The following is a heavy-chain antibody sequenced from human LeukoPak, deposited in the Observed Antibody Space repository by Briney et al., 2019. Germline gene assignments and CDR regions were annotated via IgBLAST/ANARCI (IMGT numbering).Heavy chain of an antibody. CDR2: ISWNSGSI. Sequence: PGGSLRLSCAASGFTFDDYAMPWVRQAPGKGLEWVSGISWNSGSIGYADSVKGRFTISRDNAKNSLYLQMNSLRAEDTALYYCAKANYDFWSGYFRGAFDIWGQGTMVTVSS. J-gene: IGHJ3*02. D-gene: IGHD3-3*01. V-gene: IGHV3-9*01. CDR1: GFTFDDYA. CDR3: AKANYDFWSGYFRGAFDI.